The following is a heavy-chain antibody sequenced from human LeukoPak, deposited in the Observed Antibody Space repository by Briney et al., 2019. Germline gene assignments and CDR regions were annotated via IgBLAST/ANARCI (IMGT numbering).Heavy chain of an antibody. CDR1: GFTSSSYG. J-gene: IGHJ4*02. D-gene: IGHD2-21*02. CDR3: ARDRHVVVTAIRSFGFDY. CDR2: IWYDGSNK. V-gene: IGHV3-33*01. Sequence: GGSLRLSCAASGFTSSSYGMHWVRQAPGKGLEWVAVIWYDGSNKYYADSVKGRFTISRDNSKNTLYLQMNSLRAEDTAVYYCARDRHVVVTAIRSFGFDYWGQGTLVTVSS.